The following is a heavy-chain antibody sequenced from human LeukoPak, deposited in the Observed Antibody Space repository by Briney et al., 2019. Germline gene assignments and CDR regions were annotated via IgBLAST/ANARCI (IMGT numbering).Heavy chain of an antibody. J-gene: IGHJ4*02. CDR1: GFTFSSYS. Sequence: PGGSLRLSCAASGFTFSSYSMNWVRQAPGKGLEWVSYISSNSITIYYADSVKGRFTISRDSAKNSLYLQMNSLRAEDMAVYYCARPGDPTYYLDYWGQGTLVTVSS. V-gene: IGHV3-48*01. D-gene: IGHD2-21*01. CDR2: ISSNSITI. CDR3: ARPGDPTYYLDY.